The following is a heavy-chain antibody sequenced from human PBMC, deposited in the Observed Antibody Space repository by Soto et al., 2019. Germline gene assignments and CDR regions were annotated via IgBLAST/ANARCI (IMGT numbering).Heavy chain of an antibody. CDR3: FILLRRLSFSRVFHI. Sequence: GGSLRLSCTASGFTFGDYAMSWFRQAPGKGLEWVGFIRSKAYGGTTEYAASVKGRFTISRDDSKSIAYLQMNSLKTEDTAVYYCFILLRRLSFSRVFHIWGQGRTV. CDR1: GFTFGDYA. V-gene: IGHV3-49*03. D-gene: IGHD3-16*02. CDR2: IRSKAYGGTT. J-gene: IGHJ6*01.